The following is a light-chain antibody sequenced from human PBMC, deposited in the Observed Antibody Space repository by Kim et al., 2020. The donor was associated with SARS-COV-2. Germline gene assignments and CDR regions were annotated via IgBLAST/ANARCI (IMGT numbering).Light chain of an antibody. CDR3: ASYTSSNTLVI. CDR1: SSDLGGYNY. CDR2: DVI. Sequence: QAITISCTGTSSDLGGYNYVSWYQPHPGKAPKLIVYDVIDRPSGVSDRFSGSTSGNAASLTISGLQAEDEANYYCASYTSSNTLVIFGGGTKLTVL. V-gene: IGLV2-14*04. J-gene: IGLJ2*01.